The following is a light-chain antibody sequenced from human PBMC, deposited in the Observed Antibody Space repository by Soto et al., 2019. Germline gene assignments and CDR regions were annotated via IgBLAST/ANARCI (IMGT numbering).Light chain of an antibody. Sequence: QSALTQPASVSGSPGQSITISCRGTTSDIGSYNHVAWYQQFPGKSPKLMIYEVTSRPSGVSSRFSGSKSGSTAFLTISGLQPQDEAEYYCSAYTGTSTSYVFGSGTKLTVL. V-gene: IGLV2-14*01. CDR1: TSDIGSYNH. CDR3: SAYTGTSTSYV. CDR2: EVT. J-gene: IGLJ1*01.